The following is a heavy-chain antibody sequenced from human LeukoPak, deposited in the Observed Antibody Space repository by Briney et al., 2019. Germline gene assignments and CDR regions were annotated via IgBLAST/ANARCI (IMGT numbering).Heavy chain of an antibody. V-gene: IGHV1-69*13. CDR1: GGTFSRYA. D-gene: IGHD6-19*01. J-gene: IGHJ4*02. CDR3: ARDRPYTGGWRGFDY. Sequence: ASVKVSCKASGGTFSRYAISWVRQAPGQGLEWMGGIIPMFGIANYAQKFQGRVTITADEPTSTAYMELSSLRSEDTAVYYCARDRPYTGGWRGFDYWGQGTLVTVSS. CDR2: IIPMFGIA.